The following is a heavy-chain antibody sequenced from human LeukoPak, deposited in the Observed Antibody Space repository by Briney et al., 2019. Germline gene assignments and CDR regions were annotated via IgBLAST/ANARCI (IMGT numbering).Heavy chain of an antibody. Sequence: SETLSLTCTVSGGSISSYYWSWIRQPAGKGLEWIGRIYTSGSTNYNPSLKSRVTMSVDTSKNQFSLKLSSVTAADTAVYYCARDRGYCSSTSCSNWFDPWGQGTLVTVSS. D-gene: IGHD2-2*01. V-gene: IGHV4-4*07. J-gene: IGHJ5*02. CDR2: IYTSGST. CDR3: ARDRGYCSSTSCSNWFDP. CDR1: GGSISSYY.